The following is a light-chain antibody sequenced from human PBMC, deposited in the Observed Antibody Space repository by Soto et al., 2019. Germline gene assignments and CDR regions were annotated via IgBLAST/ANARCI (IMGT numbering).Light chain of an antibody. Sequence: DIVMTQSPDSLAVSLGERATINCKSSQSVLYSSNNKSYLAWFQQKPGQPPKLLIYWASNRESGVPDRFSGXXXXXXXXXXIXSLQAGDVAVYYCQQYYSTPLTFGGGTKVEIK. CDR1: QSVLYSSNNKSY. V-gene: IGKV4-1*01. CDR3: QQYYSTPLT. J-gene: IGKJ4*01. CDR2: WAS.